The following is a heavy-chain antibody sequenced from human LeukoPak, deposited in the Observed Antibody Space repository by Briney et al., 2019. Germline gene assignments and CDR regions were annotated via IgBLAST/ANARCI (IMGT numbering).Heavy chain of an antibody. D-gene: IGHD5-18*01. CDR3: ARVARGYSYGPFDY. Sequence: TGGSLRLSCAASGFTFSSYEMNWVRQAPGKGLEWVSYISSSGSTIYYADSVKGRLTISRDNAKNSLYLQMNSLRAEDTAVYYCARVARGYSYGPFDYWGQGTLVTVSS. CDR1: GFTFSSYE. CDR2: ISSSGSTI. J-gene: IGHJ4*02. V-gene: IGHV3-48*03.